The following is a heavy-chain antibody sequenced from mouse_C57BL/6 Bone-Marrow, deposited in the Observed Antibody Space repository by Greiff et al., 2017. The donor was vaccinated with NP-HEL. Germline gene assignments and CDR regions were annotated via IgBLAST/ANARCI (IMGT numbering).Heavy chain of an antibody. CDR2: ISYDGSN. V-gene: IGHV3-6*01. Sequence: DVKLQESGPGLVKPSQSLSLTCSVTGYSITSGYYWNWIRQFPGNKLEWMGYISYDGSNNYNPSLKNRISITRDTSKNQFFLKLNSVTTEDTATYYCARDGYYGYDDAMDYWGQGTSVTVSS. D-gene: IGHD2-2*01. CDR3: ARDGYYGYDDAMDY. CDR1: GYSITSGYY. J-gene: IGHJ4*01.